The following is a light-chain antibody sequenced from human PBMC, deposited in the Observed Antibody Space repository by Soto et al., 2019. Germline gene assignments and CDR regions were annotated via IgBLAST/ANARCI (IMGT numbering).Light chain of an antibody. CDR2: AAS. V-gene: IGKV1-9*01. J-gene: IGKJ5*01. CDR1: QGISSY. Sequence: IQLTQSPSSLSASVGDRVTITCRASQGISSYLAWYQQEPGKAPKLLIYAASTLQSGVPSRFSGSGSGTDFTLPISSLQPEDFATYYCQQLGSYPITFGQGTRLEIK. CDR3: QQLGSYPIT.